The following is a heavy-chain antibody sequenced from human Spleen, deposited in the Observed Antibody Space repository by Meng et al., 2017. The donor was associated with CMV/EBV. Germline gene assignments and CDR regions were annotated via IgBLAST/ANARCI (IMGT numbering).Heavy chain of an antibody. CDR3: AKDRYSSNYGMDV. Sequence: GGSLRLSCAASGFTFDDYGMNWVRQVPGKGLEWVPVIYSGGSSTYYADSVKGRFTISRDNSKNTLYLQMNSLRAEDTAVYYCAKDRYSSNYGMDVWGQGTTVTVSS. CDR1: GFTFDDYG. D-gene: IGHD5-18*01. J-gene: IGHJ6*02. CDR2: IYSGGSST. V-gene: IGHV3-23*03.